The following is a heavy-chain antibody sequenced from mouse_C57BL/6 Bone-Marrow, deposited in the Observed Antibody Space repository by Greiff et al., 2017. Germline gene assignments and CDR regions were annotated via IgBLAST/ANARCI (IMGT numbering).Heavy chain of an antibody. V-gene: IGHV1-81*01. CDR2: IYPRSGNT. CDR3: ASPEIYYYGSSPAY. D-gene: IGHD1-1*01. CDR1: GYTFTSYG. J-gene: IGHJ3*01. Sequence: QVQLKDSGAELARPGASVKLSCKASGYTFTSYGISWVKQRPGQGLEWIGEIYPRSGNTYYNEKFKGKATLTADKSSSTAYMELRSLTSEDSAVYCCASPEIYYYGSSPAYWGQGTLVTVSA.